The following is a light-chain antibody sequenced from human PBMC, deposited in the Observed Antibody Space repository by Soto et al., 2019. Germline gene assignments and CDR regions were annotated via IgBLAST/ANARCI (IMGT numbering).Light chain of an antibody. CDR2: AAS. CDR1: QSVNSN. Sequence: EIVMTQAPATLSVSPGERATLSCRASQSVNSNFAWYQQKPGQAPRLLIYAASTRATGIPARFSGSGAGTEFNLTISSLQSEDFAVDYCQQYNNWPPWTFGQGTKVEIK. V-gene: IGKV3-15*01. J-gene: IGKJ1*01. CDR3: QQYNNWPPWT.